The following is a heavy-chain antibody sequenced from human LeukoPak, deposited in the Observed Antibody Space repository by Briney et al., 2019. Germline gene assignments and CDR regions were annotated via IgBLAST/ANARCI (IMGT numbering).Heavy chain of an antibody. V-gene: IGHV1-2*06. CDR2: INPNSGGT. Sequence: ASVKVSCKASGYTFTGHYMHWVRQAPGQGLEWMGRINPNSGGTNYAQKFQGRVTMTRDTSISTAYMELSRLRSDDAAVYYCARDYCSSTSCLFDYWGQGTLVTVSS. CDR3: ARDYCSSTSCLFDY. J-gene: IGHJ4*02. CDR1: GYTFTGHY. D-gene: IGHD2-2*01.